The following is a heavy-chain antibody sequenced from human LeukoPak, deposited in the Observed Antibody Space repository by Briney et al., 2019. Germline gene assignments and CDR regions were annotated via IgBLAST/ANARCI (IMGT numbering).Heavy chain of an antibody. D-gene: IGHD4-17*01. CDR2: INHSGST. V-gene: IGHV4-34*01. CDR1: GGSFSGYY. Sequence: SETLSLTCAVYGGSFSGYYWSWIRQPPGKGLEWIGEINHSGSTNYNPSLKSRVTISVDTSKNQFSLKLSSVTAADTAVYYCARTDGDYIIFDYWGQGTLVTVSS. J-gene: IGHJ4*02. CDR3: ARTDGDYIIFDY.